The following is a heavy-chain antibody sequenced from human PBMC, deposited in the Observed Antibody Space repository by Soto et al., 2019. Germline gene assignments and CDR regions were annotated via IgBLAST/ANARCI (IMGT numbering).Heavy chain of an antibody. V-gene: IGHV3-23*01. J-gene: IGHJ4*02. D-gene: IGHD3-16*01. Sequence: GGSLRLSCTGSGFTFSSYAMSWVRQAPGKGLEWVSAISGSGGSTYYADSVKGRFTISRDNSKDTLYLQINSLRAEDTAVYYSVPRSPGAGGEDSWGPGTLVTVSS. CDR2: ISGSGGST. CDR3: VPRSPGAGGEDS. CDR1: GFTFSSYA.